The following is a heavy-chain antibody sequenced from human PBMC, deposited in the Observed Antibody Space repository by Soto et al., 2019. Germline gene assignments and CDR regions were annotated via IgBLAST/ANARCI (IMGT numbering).Heavy chain of an antibody. CDR3: AKDRPPETYDSSGYHTYYYYYGMDV. D-gene: IGHD3-22*01. V-gene: IGHV3-30*18. Sequence: QVQLVESGGGVVQPGRSLRLSCAASGFTFSSYGMHWVRQAPGKGLEWVAVISYDGSNKYYADSVKGRFTISRDNSKNTLYLQMNSLRAEDTAVYYCAKDRPPETYDSSGYHTYYYYYGMDVWGQGTTVTVSS. J-gene: IGHJ6*02. CDR1: GFTFSSYG. CDR2: ISYDGSNK.